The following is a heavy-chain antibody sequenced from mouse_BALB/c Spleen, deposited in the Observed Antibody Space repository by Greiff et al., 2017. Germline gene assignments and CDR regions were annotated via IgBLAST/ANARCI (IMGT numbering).Heavy chain of an antibody. CDR2: IRNKANGYTT. J-gene: IGHJ4*01. Sequence: EVHLVESGGGLVQPGGSLRLSCATSGFTFTDYYMSWVRQPPGKALEWLGFIRNKANGYTTEYSASVKGRFTISRDNSQSILYLQMNTLRAEDSATYYCARVPYGNYAMDYWGQGTSVTVSS. D-gene: IGHD2-1*01. CDR1: GFTFTDYY. V-gene: IGHV7-3*02. CDR3: ARVPYGNYAMDY.